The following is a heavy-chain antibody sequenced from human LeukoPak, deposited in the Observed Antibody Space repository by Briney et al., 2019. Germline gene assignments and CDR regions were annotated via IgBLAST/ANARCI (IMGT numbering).Heavy chain of an antibody. CDR2: INPNSGGT. J-gene: IGHJ4*02. D-gene: IGHD3-3*01. CDR3: ARSRNFWSVEVDY. V-gene: IGHV1-2*02. Sequence: ASVKVSCKASGYTFTGYYMHWVRQAPGQGLEWMGWINPNSGGTNYAQKFQGRVTMTRDTSISTAYTELSRLRSDDTAVYYCARSRNFWSVEVDYWGQGTLVTVSS. CDR1: GYTFTGYY.